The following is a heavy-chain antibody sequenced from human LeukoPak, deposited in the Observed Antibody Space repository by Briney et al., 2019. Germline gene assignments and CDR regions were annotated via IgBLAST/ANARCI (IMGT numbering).Heavy chain of an antibody. CDR1: GGSTSSGGYY. V-gene: IGHV4-30-2*01. J-gene: IGHJ4*02. Sequence: TLSLTCTVSGGSTSSGGYYWSWIRQPPGKGLEWIGYIYHSGSTYYNPSLKSRVTISVDRSKNQFSLKLSSVTAADTAVYYCARSGDFWSGYLLNYWGQGTLVTVSS. D-gene: IGHD3-3*01. CDR2: IYHSGST. CDR3: ARSGDFWSGYLLNY.